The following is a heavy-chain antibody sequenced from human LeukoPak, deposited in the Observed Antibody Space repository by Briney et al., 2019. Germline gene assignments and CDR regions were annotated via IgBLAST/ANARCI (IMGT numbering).Heavy chain of an antibody. V-gene: IGHV3-20*04. Sequence: GGSLRLSCAVSGFTFDDYGMSWVRQAPGKGLEWVSGINWNGGSTGYADSVKGRFTISRDNAKNSLYLQMNSLRAEDTALYYCARLSPRKESLVATIRYYYYMDVWGKGTTVTVSS. CDR1: GFTFDDYG. CDR2: INWNGGST. J-gene: IGHJ6*03. CDR3: ARLSPRKESLVATIRYYYYMDV. D-gene: IGHD5-12*01.